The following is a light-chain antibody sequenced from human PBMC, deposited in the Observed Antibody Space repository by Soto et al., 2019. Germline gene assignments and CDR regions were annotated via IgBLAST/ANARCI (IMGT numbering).Light chain of an antibody. CDR2: DAS. J-gene: IGKJ2*01. Sequence: EIVMTQSAATLSVYPGERATLSCRASQSVGGNLAWYQQRPGRAPRLLIYDASTRATDIPARFSGSGSGTEFTLTISSLQSEDFALYYCQQYNNWPLYTFGQGTKLEIK. CDR1: QSVGGN. CDR3: QQYNNWPLYT. V-gene: IGKV3-15*01.